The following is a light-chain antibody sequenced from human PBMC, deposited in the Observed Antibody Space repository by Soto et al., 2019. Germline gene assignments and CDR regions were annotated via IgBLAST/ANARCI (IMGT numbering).Light chain of an antibody. Sequence: ETLMTQSPSTLSPSPGESVTISCKATQSVSSSYLAWYQQKTGQAHRLIIYRESTMATGVPARFSGSGSGTEFTLTLRSLQAEDVAVYYCQPYYSTPRTFGQGNRG. J-gene: IGKJ1*01. CDR1: QSVSSSY. CDR3: QPYYSTPRT. V-gene: IGKV3-15*01. CDR2: RES.